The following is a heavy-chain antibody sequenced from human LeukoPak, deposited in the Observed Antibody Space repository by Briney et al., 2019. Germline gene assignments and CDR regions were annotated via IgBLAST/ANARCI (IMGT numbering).Heavy chain of an antibody. CDR1: GGSISSSNYY. Sequence: SETLSLTCTVSGGSISSSNYYWGWIRQPPGKGLEWIGTIYYNGDTYYNPSLKSRVTISVDTSKNQFSLKLSSVTAADTAVYYCARVHYWFDPWGQGTLVTVSS. CDR3: ARVHYWFDP. CDR2: IYYNGDT. D-gene: IGHD3-10*01. J-gene: IGHJ5*02. V-gene: IGHV4-39*07.